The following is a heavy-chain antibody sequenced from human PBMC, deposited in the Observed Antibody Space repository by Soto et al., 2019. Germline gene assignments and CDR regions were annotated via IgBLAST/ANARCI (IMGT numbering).Heavy chain of an antibody. J-gene: IGHJ6*03. V-gene: IGHV3-23*01. Sequence: GGSLRLSCAASGFTFSSYAMSWVRQAPGKGLEWVSAISGSGGSTYYADSVKGRFTISRDNSKNTLYLQMNSLRAEDTAVYYCAKDLLELRKSYYYYYYMDVWGKGTTVTVSS. CDR2: ISGSGGST. D-gene: IGHD1-7*01. CDR1: GFTFSSYA. CDR3: AKDLLELRKSYYYYYYMDV.